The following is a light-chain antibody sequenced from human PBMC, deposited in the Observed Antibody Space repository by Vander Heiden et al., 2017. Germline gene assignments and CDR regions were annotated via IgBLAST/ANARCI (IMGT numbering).Light chain of an antibody. CDR3: QQENSYPQT. J-gene: IGKJ1*01. CDR1: QSISSW. Sequence: DIQMTQSPSTLSASVGDRVTITCRASQSISSWLAWYQQKPGKAPNLLIYKASSLESGVPSRFSGSGSGTEFTLTISSLQPDDFATYYCQQENSYPQTFGQWTKMEIK. V-gene: IGKV1-5*03. CDR2: KAS.